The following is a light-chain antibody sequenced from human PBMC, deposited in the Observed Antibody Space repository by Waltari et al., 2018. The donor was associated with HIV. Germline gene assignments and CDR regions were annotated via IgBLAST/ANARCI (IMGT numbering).Light chain of an antibody. CDR3: GTWDRSLGGGV. CDR2: DND. Sequence: QSVLTQPPSVSAAPGPKVALSCSVSRSNIGTDYVSWYQHVPGSAPKLLIYDNDKRPSGTPDRFSGSKSGTSATLDITGLQTGDGADYYCGTWDRSLGGGVFGGGTKLTVL. V-gene: IGLV1-51*01. CDR1: RSNIGTDY. J-gene: IGLJ3*02.